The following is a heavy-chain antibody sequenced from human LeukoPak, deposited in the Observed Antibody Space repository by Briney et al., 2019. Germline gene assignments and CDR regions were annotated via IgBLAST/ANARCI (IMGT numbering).Heavy chain of an antibody. CDR2: INHSGST. D-gene: IGHD3-22*01. CDR3: ARPRGRYYYDSSGYGY. Sequence: SETLSLTCAVYGGSFSGYYWSWIRQPPGKGLEWIGEINHSGSTNYNPSLKSRVTISVDTSKNQFSLKLSSVTAADTAVYYCARPRGRYYYDSSGYGYWGQGTLVTVSS. J-gene: IGHJ4*02. CDR1: GGSFSGYY. V-gene: IGHV4-34*01.